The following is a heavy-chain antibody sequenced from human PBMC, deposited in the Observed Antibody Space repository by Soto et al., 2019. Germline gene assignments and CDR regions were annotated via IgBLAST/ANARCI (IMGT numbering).Heavy chain of an antibody. CDR1: GFSVSSSY. CDR2: IDSGGST. Sequence: VQLVESGGGLVQPGGSLRLSCAASGFSVSSSYMNWVRQAPGKGLEWVSVIDSGGSTDYADSAKGRFSISTDNSKNTQYLQMTSLRAEDTAVYYCATIVTPMAPEDHYYYGLDVWGQGTTVTVSS. D-gene: IGHD5-12*01. CDR3: ATIVTPMAPEDHYYYGLDV. V-gene: IGHV3-66*01. J-gene: IGHJ6*02.